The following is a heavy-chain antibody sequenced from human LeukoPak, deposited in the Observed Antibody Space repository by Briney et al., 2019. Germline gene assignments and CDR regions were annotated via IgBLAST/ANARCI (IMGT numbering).Heavy chain of an antibody. D-gene: IGHD3-22*01. CDR3: AVYYYDSSGYSPPPEYFQH. V-gene: IGHV3-23*01. Sequence: SGGSLRLSCATSGFTFSSYAMSWVRQAPGKGLEWVSAISGSGGSTYYADSVKGRFTISRDNSKNTLYLQMNSLRAEDTAVYYCAVYYYDSSGYSPPPEYFQHWGQGTLVTVSS. CDR1: GFTFSSYA. J-gene: IGHJ1*01. CDR2: ISGSGGST.